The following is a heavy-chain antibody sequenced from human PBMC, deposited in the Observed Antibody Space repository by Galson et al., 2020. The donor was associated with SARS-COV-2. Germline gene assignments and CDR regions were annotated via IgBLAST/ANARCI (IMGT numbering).Heavy chain of an antibody. CDR1: GGSISSGSYY. CDR2: IYTSGST. D-gene: IGHD6-13*01. V-gene: IGHV4-61*02. J-gene: IGHJ4*02. CDR3: ARDGDGSSWSMDY. Sequence: TLSLTCTVSGGSISSGSYYWSWIRQPAGKGLEWIGRIYTSGSTNYNPSLKSRVTISVDTSKNQFSLKLSSVTAADTAVYYCARDGDGSSWSMDYWGQGTLVTVSS.